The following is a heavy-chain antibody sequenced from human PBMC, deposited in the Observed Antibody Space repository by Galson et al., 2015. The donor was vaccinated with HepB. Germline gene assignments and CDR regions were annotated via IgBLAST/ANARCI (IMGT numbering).Heavy chain of an antibody. J-gene: IGHJ4*02. CDR2: IIPILGIA. Sequence: SVKVSCKASGGTFSSYAISWVRQAPGQGLEWMGRIIPILGIANYAQKFQGRVTITADKSTSTAYMKLSSLRSEDTAVYYCARDDSVGASPPDYWGQGTLVTVSS. CDR1: GGTFSSYA. V-gene: IGHV1-69*04. D-gene: IGHD1-26*01. CDR3: ARDDSVGASPPDY.